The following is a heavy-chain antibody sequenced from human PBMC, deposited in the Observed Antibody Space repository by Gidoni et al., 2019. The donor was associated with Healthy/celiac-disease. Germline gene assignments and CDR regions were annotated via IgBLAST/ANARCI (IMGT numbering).Heavy chain of an antibody. V-gene: IGHV3-21*01. D-gene: IGHD6-13*01. CDR1: GFTFSSYS. CDR3: ARVTRGGSSWPLYFDY. J-gene: IGHJ4*02. CDR2: ISSSSSYI. Sequence: EVQLVESGGGLVKPGGSLRISCAASGFTFSSYSMNWVRQAPGKGLEWVSSISSSSSYIYYADSVKGRFTISRDNAKNSLYLQMNSLRAEDTAVYYCARVTRGGSSWPLYFDYWGQGTLVTVSS.